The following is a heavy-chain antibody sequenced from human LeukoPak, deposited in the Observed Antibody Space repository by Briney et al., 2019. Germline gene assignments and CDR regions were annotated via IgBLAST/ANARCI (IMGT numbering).Heavy chain of an antibody. J-gene: IGHJ4*02. CDR3: ARLPRYDILTGYYLSPPDY. CDR1: GYSFTSYW. V-gene: IGHV5-51*01. D-gene: IGHD3-9*01. Sequence: GESLKISCKGSGYSFTSYWIGWVRQMTGKGMEWMGIIYPGDSDPRYSPSFQGQVTISADKSISTAYLQWSSLKASDTAMYYCARLPRYDILTGYYLSPPDYWGQGTLVTVSS. CDR2: IYPGDSDP.